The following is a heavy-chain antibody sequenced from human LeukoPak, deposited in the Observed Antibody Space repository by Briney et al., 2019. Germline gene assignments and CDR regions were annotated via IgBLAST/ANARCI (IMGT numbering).Heavy chain of an antibody. CDR3: ARDRGYAPDTFDI. Sequence: GASVKVSCKASGYTFTTYGLSWVRQAPGRGLEWVGWIGAYNGDTNYAQKLQGRVTMTIDTSTGTAYMELRGLRSDDTAVFYCARDRGYAPDTFDIWGQGTMVTVSS. D-gene: IGHD6-25*01. CDR2: IGAYNGDT. J-gene: IGHJ3*02. CDR1: GYTFTTYG. V-gene: IGHV1-18*01.